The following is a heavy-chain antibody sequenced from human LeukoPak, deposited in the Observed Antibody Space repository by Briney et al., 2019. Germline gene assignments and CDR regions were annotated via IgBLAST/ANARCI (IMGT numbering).Heavy chain of an antibody. CDR2: IYYSGST. CDR3: ATFFGVVIFSYDAFDI. V-gene: IGHV4-39*07. D-gene: IGHD3-3*01. J-gene: IGHJ3*02. CDR1: GGSISSSSYY. Sequence: SETLSLTCTVSGGSISSSSYYWGWIRQPPGKGLEWIGSIYYSGSTYYNPSLKSRVTISVDTSKNQFSLKLSSVTAADTAVYYCATFFGVVIFSYDAFDIWGQGTMVTVSS.